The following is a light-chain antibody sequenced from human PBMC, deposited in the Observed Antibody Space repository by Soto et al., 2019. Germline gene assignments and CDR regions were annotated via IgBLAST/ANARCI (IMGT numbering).Light chain of an antibody. V-gene: IGLV2-14*01. Sequence: QSALTQPASVSGSPGQSITVSCTGTSSDVGGYNYVSWYQQYPGKAPRLTIFDVSNRPSGVSNRFSGSKSGNTAFLTISGLQAEDEADYYCTSYTTTSALVVFGGGTQLTVL. J-gene: IGLJ2*01. CDR3: TSYTTTSALVV. CDR1: SSDVGGYNY. CDR2: DVS.